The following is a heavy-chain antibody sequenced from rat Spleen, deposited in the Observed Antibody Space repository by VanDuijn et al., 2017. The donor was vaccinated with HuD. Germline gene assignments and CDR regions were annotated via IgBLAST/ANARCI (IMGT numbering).Heavy chain of an antibody. CDR3: ASPGYNWFAF. J-gene: IGHJ3*01. Sequence: EVQLQESGPGLVKPSQSLSLTCSVTGYSLTSNYWGWIRKFPGNKMEWIGHISHSGTTNYNPSLKSRISITRDTSKNKFFLQLNSLTAEDTATYYCASPGYNWFAFWGQGTLVSVSS. CDR2: ISHSGTT. CDR1: GYSLTSNY. D-gene: IGHD1-4*01. V-gene: IGHV3-1*01.